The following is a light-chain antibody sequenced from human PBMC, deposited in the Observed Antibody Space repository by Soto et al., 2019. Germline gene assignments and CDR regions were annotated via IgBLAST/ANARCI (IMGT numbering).Light chain of an antibody. V-gene: IGKV3-11*01. Sequence: EIGLTQTPAKLSLCAGERGTLSCRGCQSVSRSLAWYQQNPGQAPRLLIYDASTRATGIPARFSGSGSGTDFTLTICSLDPEVFAFYYCQQRSNCPGTFGGGPKVHIK. J-gene: IGKJ4*01. CDR2: DAS. CDR3: QQRSNCPGT. CDR1: QSVSRS.